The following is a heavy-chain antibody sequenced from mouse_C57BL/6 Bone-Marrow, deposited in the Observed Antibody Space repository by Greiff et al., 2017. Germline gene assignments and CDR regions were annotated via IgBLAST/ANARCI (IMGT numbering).Heavy chain of an antibody. V-gene: IGHV5-17*02. D-gene: IGHD4-1*01. Sequence: EVKLVESGGGLVQPGGSRTLSCAASGFTFSSFGMHWVRQAPEKGLEWVAYISSGSSTIYYADTVKGRFTISRDNPKNTLFLQMTSLRSEDTAMYYCARSNWDYWGQGTTLTVSS. J-gene: IGHJ2*01. CDR1: GFTFSSFG. CDR2: ISSGSSTI. CDR3: ARSNWDY.